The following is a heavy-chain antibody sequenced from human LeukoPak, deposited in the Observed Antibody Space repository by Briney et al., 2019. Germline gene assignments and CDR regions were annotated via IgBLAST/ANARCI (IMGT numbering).Heavy chain of an antibody. CDR1: GYTFTSYG. Sequence: ASVKVSCKASGYTFTSYGISWVRQAPGQGLEWMGWISAYNGNTNYAQKLQGRVTMTTDTSTSTAYMELRSLRSDDTAVYYCARVMEYSGSYSPDAFDIWGQGTMVTVSS. D-gene: IGHD1-26*01. CDR2: ISAYNGNT. V-gene: IGHV1-18*01. J-gene: IGHJ3*02. CDR3: ARVMEYSGSYSPDAFDI.